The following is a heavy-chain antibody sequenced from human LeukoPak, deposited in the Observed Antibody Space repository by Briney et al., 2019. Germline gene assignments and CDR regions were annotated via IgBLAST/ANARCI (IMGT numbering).Heavy chain of an antibody. D-gene: IGHD3-9*01. CDR3: AKDLESLRYFDWLSAFDI. CDR1: GFTFDDYA. Sequence: GRSLRLSCAASGFTFDDYAMHWVRQAPGKGLEWVSGISWNSGSIGYADSVKGRFTISRDNAKNSLYLQMNSLRAEDTALYYRAKDLESLRYFDWLSAFDIWGQGTMVTVSS. CDR2: ISWNSGSI. V-gene: IGHV3-9*01. J-gene: IGHJ3*02.